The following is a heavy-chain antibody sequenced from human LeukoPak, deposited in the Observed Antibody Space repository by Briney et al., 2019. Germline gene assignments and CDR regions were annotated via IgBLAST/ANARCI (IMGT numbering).Heavy chain of an antibody. Sequence: KESGPTLLKPTQTLTLTCTFSGFSLTTGGVAVGWIRQPPGKALEWLALIYWNDDTHYSPSLKSRLTITKDTSKNQVVLKMTNMDPVDTARYYCAHRIPGGTYRLDYWGQGTLVTVSS. CDR2: IYWNDDT. D-gene: IGHD1-26*01. CDR1: GFSLTTGGVA. CDR3: AHRIPGGTYRLDY. V-gene: IGHV2-5*01. J-gene: IGHJ4*02.